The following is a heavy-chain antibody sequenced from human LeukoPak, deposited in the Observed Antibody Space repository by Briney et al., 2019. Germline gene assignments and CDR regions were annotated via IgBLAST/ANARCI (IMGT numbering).Heavy chain of an antibody. CDR1: GYTFTSYG. D-gene: IGHD1-26*01. Sequence: ASVEVSCKASGYTFTSYGISWVRQAPGQGLEWMGWIITYNGNTNYAQKLQGRVTMTTDTSTSTVYMELSSLRSEDTAVYYCARDLGEYSGSYGAFDYWGQGTLVTVSS. CDR3: ARDLGEYSGSYGAFDY. CDR2: IITYNGNT. J-gene: IGHJ4*02. V-gene: IGHV1-18*01.